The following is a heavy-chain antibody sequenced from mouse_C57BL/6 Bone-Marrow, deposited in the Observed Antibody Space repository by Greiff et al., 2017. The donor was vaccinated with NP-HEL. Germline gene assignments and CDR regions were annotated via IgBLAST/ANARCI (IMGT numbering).Heavy chain of an antibody. J-gene: IGHJ2*01. CDR1: GFTFSSYA. V-gene: IGHV5-4*03. CDR2: ISDGGSYT. D-gene: IGHD4-1*01. CDR3: ARVWDDDY. Sequence: EVKLVESGGGLVKPGGSLKLSCAASGFTFSSYAMSWVRQTPEKRLEWVATISDGGSYTSYPDNVKGRFTISRDNAKNNLYLQMSHLKSEDTAMYYCARVWDDDYWGQGTTLTVSS.